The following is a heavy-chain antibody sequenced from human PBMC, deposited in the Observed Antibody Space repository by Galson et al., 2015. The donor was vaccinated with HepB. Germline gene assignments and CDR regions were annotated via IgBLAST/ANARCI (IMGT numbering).Heavy chain of an antibody. CDR1: GFTFSSYS. D-gene: IGHD2-2*01. Sequence: SLRLSCAASGFTFSSYSMNWVRQAPGKGLEWVSYISSSSSTIYYADSVKGRFTISRDNAKNSLYLQMNSLRDEDTAVYYCARDGPSSFGPLYQLLFEYSSGAFDIWGQGTMVTVSS. CDR3: ARDGPSSFGPLYQLLFEYSSGAFDI. J-gene: IGHJ3*02. V-gene: IGHV3-48*02. CDR2: ISSSSSTI.